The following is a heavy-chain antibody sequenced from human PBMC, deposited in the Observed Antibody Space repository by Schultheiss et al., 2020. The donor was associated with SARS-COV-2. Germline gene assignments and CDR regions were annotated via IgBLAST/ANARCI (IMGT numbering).Heavy chain of an antibody. CDR3: ARDLRFLEWPSYFYYGMDV. J-gene: IGHJ6*02. V-gene: IGHV3-48*02. CDR1: GFTFSTYN. D-gene: IGHD3-3*01. CDR2: ISSSSSTI. Sequence: GGSLRLSFAASGFTFSTYNMNWVRQAPGRGLEWVSYISSSSSTIYYGDSVKGRFTVSRDNAKNSLYLQMNSLRDEDTAVYYCARDLRFLEWPSYFYYGMDVWGQGTTVTVSS.